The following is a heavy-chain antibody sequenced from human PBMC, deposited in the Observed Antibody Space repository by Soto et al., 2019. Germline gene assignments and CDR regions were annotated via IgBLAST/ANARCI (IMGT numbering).Heavy chain of an antibody. CDR1: GASVSTYS. D-gene: IGHD3-10*01. J-gene: IGHJ5*02. CDR2: IHYNGGT. CDR3: ARGGTSGSAVFNWFDP. V-gene: IGHV4-59*02. Sequence: LSETLSLTCSVTGASVSTYSWSWIRQSPGKGLEWIGYIHYNGGTNYTPSLRSRVTISVDTSKNQLSLNLTSLTAADTAVYYCARGGTSGSAVFNWFDPWGQGTLVTVSS.